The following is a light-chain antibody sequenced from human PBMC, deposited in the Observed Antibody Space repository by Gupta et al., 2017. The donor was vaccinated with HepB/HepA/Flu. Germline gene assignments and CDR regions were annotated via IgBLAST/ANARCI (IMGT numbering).Light chain of an antibody. CDR1: SSNIGSDY. CDR2: RNY. Sequence: QSVRTQPPSTSGTPGQGVTISCSGSSSNIGSDYVNWYQHVPGTAPKLLIYRNYQRPSGVPARFSGSKSGTSASLVISGLRSEDEADYYCATWDDRLSGQVFGGGTKVTVL. CDR3: ATWDDRLSGQV. V-gene: IGLV1-47*01. J-gene: IGLJ2*01.